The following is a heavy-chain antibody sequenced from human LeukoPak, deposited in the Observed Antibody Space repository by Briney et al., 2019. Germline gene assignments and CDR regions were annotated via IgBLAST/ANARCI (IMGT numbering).Heavy chain of an antibody. Sequence: GGSLRLSCAASGFTFSSYWMSWVRQAPGKGLEWVANIKQDGSEKYYVDSVKGRFTISRDNAKNSLYLQMNSLRAEDTAVYYCARAGNYYGRHTNWFDPWGQGTLVTVSS. D-gene: IGHD3-10*01. CDR1: GFTFSSYW. V-gene: IGHV3-7*01. J-gene: IGHJ5*02. CDR2: IKQDGSEK. CDR3: ARAGNYYGRHTNWFDP.